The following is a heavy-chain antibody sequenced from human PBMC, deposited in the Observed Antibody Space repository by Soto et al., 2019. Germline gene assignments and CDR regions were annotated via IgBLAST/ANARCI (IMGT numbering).Heavy chain of an antibody. CDR1: GYTFTGYY. J-gene: IGHJ6*02. CDR2: INPNSGGT. D-gene: IGHD3-22*01. CDR3: ARVMIVVVIILYGMDV. V-gene: IGHV1-2*02. Sequence: QVQLVQSGAEVKKPGASVKVSCKASGYTFTGYYMHWVRQAPGQGLEWLGWINPNSGGTNYAQKFQGRVTMTRDTSISTAYMELSRLRSDDTAVYYCARVMIVVVIILYGMDVWGQGTTVTVSS.